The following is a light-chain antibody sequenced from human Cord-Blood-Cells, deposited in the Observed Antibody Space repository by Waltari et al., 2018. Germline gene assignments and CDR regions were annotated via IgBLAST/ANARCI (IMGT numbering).Light chain of an antibody. Sequence: QSALTQPASVSGSPGQSIPISCTGTSSDVGSYNLVSWYHQHPGKAPKLMIYEGSKRPSGVSNRFSGSKSGNTASLTISGLQAEDEADYYCCSYAGSSTLAVFGGGTQLTVL. CDR1: SSDVGSYNL. CDR2: EGS. CDR3: CSYAGSSTLAV. V-gene: IGLV2-23*01. J-gene: IGLJ7*01.